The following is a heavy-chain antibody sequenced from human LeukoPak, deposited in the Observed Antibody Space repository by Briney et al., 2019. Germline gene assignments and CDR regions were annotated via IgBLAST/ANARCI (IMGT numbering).Heavy chain of an antibody. CDR1: GFTFDDYA. V-gene: IGHV3-9*01. CDR3: AKAPYGDYDLGFDY. Sequence: GGSLRLSCAASGFTFDDYAMHWVRQAPGKGLEWVSGISWNSGSIGYADSVKGRFTLSRDNAKNSLYLQMNSLRAEDTALYYCAKAPYGDYDLGFDYWGQGTLVTVSS. CDR2: ISWNSGSI. J-gene: IGHJ4*02. D-gene: IGHD4-17*01.